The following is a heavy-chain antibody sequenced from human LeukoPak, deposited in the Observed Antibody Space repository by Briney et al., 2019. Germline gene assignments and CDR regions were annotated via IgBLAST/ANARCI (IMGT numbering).Heavy chain of an antibody. CDR1: GFTFSSYS. J-gene: IGHJ4*02. Sequence: GGSLRPSCAASGFTFSSYSMNWVSPAPGKGREWVSSISSSSSYIYYADSVKGRFTISRDNAKNSLYLQMNSLRAEDTAVYYCARDEGEAGYSYGLDYWGQGTLVTVSS. D-gene: IGHD5-18*01. CDR3: ARDEGEAGYSYGLDY. CDR2: ISSSSSYI. V-gene: IGHV3-21*01.